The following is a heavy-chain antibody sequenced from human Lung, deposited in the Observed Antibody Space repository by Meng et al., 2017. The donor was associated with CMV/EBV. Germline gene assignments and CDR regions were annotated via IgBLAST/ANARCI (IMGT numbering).Heavy chain of an antibody. CDR1: GGSISSGDYY. V-gene: IGHV4-30-4*08. CDR2: IYYSGST. CDR3: ARALDTAMVTFDY. D-gene: IGHD5-18*01. Sequence: QVQLQESGPGLVKPALTLTLTCNGSGGSISSGDYYWIWIRQPPGKGLEWIGYIYYSGSTYYNPSLKSRVTISVDTSKNQFSLKLSSVTAADTAVYYCARALDTAMVTFDYWGQGTLVTVSS. J-gene: IGHJ4*02.